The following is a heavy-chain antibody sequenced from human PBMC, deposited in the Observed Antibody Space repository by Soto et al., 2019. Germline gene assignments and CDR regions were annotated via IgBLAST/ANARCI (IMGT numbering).Heavy chain of an antibody. D-gene: IGHD3-3*01. Sequence: EVQLVESGGGLVQPGGSLRLSCAASGFTFSSYEMNWVRQAPGKGLGWVSYISSSGSTIYYADSVKGRFTISRDNAKNSLYLQMNSLRAEDTAVYYCARKRFLEWLLNFDYWGQGTLVTVSS. CDR1: GFTFSSYE. CDR2: ISSSGSTI. J-gene: IGHJ4*02. CDR3: ARKRFLEWLLNFDY. V-gene: IGHV3-48*03.